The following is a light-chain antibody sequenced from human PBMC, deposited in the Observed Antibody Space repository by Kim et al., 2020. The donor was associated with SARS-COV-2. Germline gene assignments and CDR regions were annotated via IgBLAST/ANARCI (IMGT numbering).Light chain of an antibody. Sequence: QSALTQPASVSGSPGQSITISCTGTSSDVGGYDYVSWYQQHPGTAPKLIIDVVTTRPSGVSTRFSGSKSGNTASLTISALQAEDEADYYCTSYTSGSTRVFGGGTQLTVL. CDR1: SSDVGGYDY. CDR3: TSYTSGSTRV. J-gene: IGLJ2*01. CDR2: VVT. V-gene: IGLV2-14*03.